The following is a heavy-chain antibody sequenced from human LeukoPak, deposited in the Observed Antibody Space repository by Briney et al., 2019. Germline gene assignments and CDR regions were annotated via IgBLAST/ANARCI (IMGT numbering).Heavy chain of an antibody. CDR2: IIPIFGAT. J-gene: IGHJ4*02. V-gene: IGHV1-69*05. D-gene: IGHD3-22*01. Sequence: GSSVTVSCKASGGTFSSHGFSWVRQARGQGLEWVGGIIPIFGATNYAQKFQGRVTITTDDSTSTGYMELSSLRSEDTAVYYCARRWPHSSGYYLFDYWGQGTLVTVSS. CDR1: GGTFSSHG. CDR3: ARRWPHSSGYYLFDY.